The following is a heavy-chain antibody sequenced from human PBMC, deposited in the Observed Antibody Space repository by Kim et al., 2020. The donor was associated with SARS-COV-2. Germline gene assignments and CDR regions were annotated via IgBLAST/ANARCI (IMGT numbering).Heavy chain of an antibody. D-gene: IGHD6-19*01. J-gene: IGHJ4*02. CDR3: ARGRIAVAGTPPAY. CDR1: GGSFSGYY. CDR2: INHSGST. Sequence: SETLSLTCAVYGGSFSGYYWSWIRQPPQKGLEWIGEINHSGSTNYNPSLKSRVTISVDTSKNQFSLKLRSVTAADTAVYYCARGRIAVAGTPPAYWGQGTLVTVSS. V-gene: IGHV4-34*01.